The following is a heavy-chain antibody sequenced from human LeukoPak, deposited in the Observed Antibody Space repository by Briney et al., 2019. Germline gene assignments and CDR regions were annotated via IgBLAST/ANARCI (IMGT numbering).Heavy chain of an antibody. CDR2: IYTSGST. CDR3: ATRIAAAGTTRDY. J-gene: IGHJ4*02. D-gene: IGHD6-13*01. CDR1: GGSISSGSYY. Sequence: PSQTLSLTCTVSGGSISSGSYYWSWIRQPAGKGLEWIGRIYTSGSTNYNPSLKSRVTISVDTSKNQFSLKLSSVTAADTAVYYCATRIAAAGTTRDYWGQGTLVSVSS. V-gene: IGHV4-61*02.